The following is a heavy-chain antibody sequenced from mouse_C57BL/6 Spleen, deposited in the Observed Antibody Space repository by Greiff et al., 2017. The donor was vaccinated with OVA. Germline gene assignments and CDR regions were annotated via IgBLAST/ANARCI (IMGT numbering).Heavy chain of an antibody. D-gene: IGHD2-1*01. CDR1: GFSLTSYG. V-gene: IGHV2-2*01. CDR2: IWSGGST. J-gene: IGHJ3*01. CDR3: ARSYGNYEGFFAY. Sequence: VQLVESGPGLVQPSQSLSITCTVSGFSLTSYGVHWVRQSPGKGLEWLGVIWSGGSTDYNAAFISRLSISKDNSKSQVFFKMNSLQADDTAIYYCARSYGNYEGFFAYWGQGTLVTVSA.